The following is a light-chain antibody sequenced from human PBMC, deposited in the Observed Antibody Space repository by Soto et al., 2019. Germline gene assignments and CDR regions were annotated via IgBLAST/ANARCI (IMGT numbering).Light chain of an antibody. J-gene: IGLJ3*02. CDR2: GNS. V-gene: IGLV1-40*01. CDR3: QSYDSSLSGWV. Sequence: QSVLTQPPSASWAPGQRVTISCTGSSSNIGAGYDVHWYQQLPGTAPKLLIYGNSNRPSGVPDRFSGSKSGTSASLAITGLQAEDEAHYYCQSYDSSLSGWVFGGGTKLTLL. CDR1: SSNIGAGYD.